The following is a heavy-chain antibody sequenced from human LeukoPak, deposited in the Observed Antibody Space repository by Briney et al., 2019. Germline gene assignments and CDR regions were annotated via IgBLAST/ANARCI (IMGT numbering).Heavy chain of an antibody. D-gene: IGHD5-12*01. Sequence: PSETLSLTCTVSGGSISSYYWSWIRQPPGKGLEWIGYIYYSGSTNYNPSLKSRVTISVDTSKNHFSLKLSSVTAADTAVYYCARQSQYSGYQAPDYWGQGTLVTVSS. V-gene: IGHV4-59*08. CDR1: GGSISSYY. J-gene: IGHJ4*02. CDR3: ARQSQYSGYQAPDY. CDR2: IYYSGST.